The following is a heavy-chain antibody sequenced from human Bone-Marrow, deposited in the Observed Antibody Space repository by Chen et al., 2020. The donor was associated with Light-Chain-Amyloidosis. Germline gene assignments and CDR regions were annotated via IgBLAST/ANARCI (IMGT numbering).Heavy chain of an antibody. J-gene: IGHJ4*02. CDR3: ARNGHYSIDS. CDR1: GGSFSAYY. CDR2: VTHTGST. V-gene: IGHV4-34*02. Sequence: QVRLQQWGAGLLKPSETLSLTCAVYGGSFSAYYWSWVRQPPGKGLEWIGEVTHTGSTSYNPSVESRVTMSLDISKNQFSLKLTSVTAADTAVYYCARNGHYSIDSWGQGTLVTVSS. D-gene: IGHD2-15*01.